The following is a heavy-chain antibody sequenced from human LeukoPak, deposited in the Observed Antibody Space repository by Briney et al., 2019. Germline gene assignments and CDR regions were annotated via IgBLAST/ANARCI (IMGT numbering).Heavy chain of an antibody. CDR3: ARGGDYSNLFDY. CDR1: GYIFKSYW. D-gene: IGHD4-11*01. Sequence: KCGGSLETSLQGSGYIFKSYWIGLGRPVPGEGPGWMGINYPGDSDTRYSPSFQGQATTSADKSISTAYLQWSSLKASATAMYCCARGGDYSNLFDYWGQGTLVTVS. V-gene: IGHV5-51*01. J-gene: IGHJ4*02. CDR2: NYPGDSDT.